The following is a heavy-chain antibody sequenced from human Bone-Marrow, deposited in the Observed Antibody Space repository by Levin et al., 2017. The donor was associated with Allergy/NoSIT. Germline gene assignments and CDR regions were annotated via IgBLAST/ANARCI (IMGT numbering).Heavy chain of an antibody. CDR2: VWHEGAA. Sequence: SETLSLTCAVSGESVTGFRWFSWVRQPPGKGLEWIGSVWHEGAADYNPSLKSRVTFSVDGSKNQVSLRMTSVTPADPAVYYCATYDTGYYNFDQWGQGTRVTVSS. CDR3: ATYDTGYYNFDQ. CDR1: GESVTGFRW. D-gene: IGHD1-26*01. V-gene: IGHV4-4*02. J-gene: IGHJ4*02.